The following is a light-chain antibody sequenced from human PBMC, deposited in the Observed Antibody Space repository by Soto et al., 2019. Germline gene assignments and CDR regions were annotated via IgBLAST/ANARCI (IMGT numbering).Light chain of an antibody. CDR1: SIGSKS. CDR2: EDS. J-gene: IGLJ2*01. CDR3: QVWDTSSDHPVV. V-gene: IGLV3-21*02. Sequence: GPGQTARITCEGNSIGSKSVHWYQQRPGQAPAVVVYEDSDRPSGIPERFSGSNSGNTATLTIIGVEGGDEADYYCQVWDTSSDHPVVFGGGTKVTVL.